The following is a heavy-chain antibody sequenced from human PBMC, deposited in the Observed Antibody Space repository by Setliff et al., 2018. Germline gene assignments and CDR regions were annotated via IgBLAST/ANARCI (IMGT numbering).Heavy chain of an antibody. CDR3: ARVAYGLEYFQY. CDR2: ISAYTGKT. V-gene: IGHV1-18*01. J-gene: IGHJ1*01. D-gene: IGHD4-17*01. Sequence: ASVKVSCKAADYTFLSYGLSWVRQAPGQGLEWMGWISAYTGKTDYAQNFQGRVTMTRDRSSNTAYMDLSRLTSDDTAVYYCARVAYGLEYFQYWGQGTLVTVSS. CDR1: DYTFLSYG.